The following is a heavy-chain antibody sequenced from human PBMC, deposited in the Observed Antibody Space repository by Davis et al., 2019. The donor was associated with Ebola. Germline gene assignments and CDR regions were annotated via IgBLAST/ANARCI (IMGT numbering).Heavy chain of an antibody. Sequence: GESLKISCVASGFTVSSDYMSWVRQAPGKGLEWVGRIRSKANSYATAYAASVKGRFTISRDDSKNTAYLQMNSLKTEDTAVYYCTRQGGYWGQGTLVTVSS. J-gene: IGHJ4*02. CDR2: IRSKANSYAT. CDR3: TRQGGY. V-gene: IGHV3-73*01. CDR1: GFTVSSDY.